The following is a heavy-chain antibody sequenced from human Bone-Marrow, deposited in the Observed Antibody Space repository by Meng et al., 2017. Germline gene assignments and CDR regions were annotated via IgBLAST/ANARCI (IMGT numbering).Heavy chain of an antibody. V-gene: IGHV1-3*01. CDR3: ARDVPRRWYYDSSGYPEQISDY. CDR1: GYTFTSYA. D-gene: IGHD3-22*01. J-gene: IGHJ4*02. CDR2: INAGNGNT. Sequence: ASVKVSCKASGYTFTSYAMHWVRQAPGQRLEWMGWINAGNGNTKYSQKFQGRVTITRDTSASTAYMELSSLRSEDTAVYYCARDVPRRWYYDSSGYPEQISDYWGQGTLVTVSS.